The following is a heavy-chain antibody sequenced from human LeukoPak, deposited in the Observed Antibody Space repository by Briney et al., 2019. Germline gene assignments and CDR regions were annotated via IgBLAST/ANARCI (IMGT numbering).Heavy chain of an antibody. CDR1: GFTFRSHA. D-gene: IGHD6-13*01. CDR3: AKHSSSWHYFDY. V-gene: IGHV3-23*01. J-gene: IGHJ4*02. CDR2: ISGSGGGT. Sequence: GGSLRLSCAASGFTFRSHAMNWVRQAPGKGLEWVSAISGSGGGTYFADSVKGRFTISRDNSKNTLFLQMDSLRADDTAVYYCAKHSSSWHYFDYWGQGTLVTVSS.